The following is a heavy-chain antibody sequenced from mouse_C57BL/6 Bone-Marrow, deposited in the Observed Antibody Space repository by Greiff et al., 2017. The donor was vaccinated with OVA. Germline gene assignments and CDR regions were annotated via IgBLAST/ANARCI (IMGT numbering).Heavy chain of an antibody. CDR1: GYSITSDY. CDR3: ARAYYSNYVYFDV. J-gene: IGHJ1*03. D-gene: IGHD2-5*01. V-gene: IGHV3-8*01. CDR2: ISYSGST. Sequence: EVNLVESGPGLAKPSQTLSLTCSVTGYSITSDYWNWIRKFPGNKLEYMGYISYSGSTYYNPALKSRIQRTREKGKNQYYLQLNSVTTENTATYDCARAYYSNYVYFDVWGTGTTVTVSS.